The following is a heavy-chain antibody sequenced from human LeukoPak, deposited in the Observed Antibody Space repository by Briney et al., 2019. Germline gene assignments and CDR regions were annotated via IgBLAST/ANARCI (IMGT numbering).Heavy chain of an antibody. J-gene: IGHJ5*02. CDR2: MNPNSGNT. V-gene: IGHV1-8*01. D-gene: IGHD3-3*01. CDR1: GYTFTNYG. Sequence: ASVKVSCKTSGYTFTNYGINWVRQATGQGLEWMGWMNPNSGNTGFAQKFQGRVTMTTDTSTSTAYMELRSLRSEDTAVYYRARDGVAGNWFDPWGQGTLVTVSS. CDR3: ARDGVAGNWFDP.